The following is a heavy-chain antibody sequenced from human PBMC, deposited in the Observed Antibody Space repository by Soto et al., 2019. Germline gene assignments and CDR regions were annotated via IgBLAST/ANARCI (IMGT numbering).Heavy chain of an antibody. J-gene: IGHJ6*02. V-gene: IGHV4-34*01. CDR3: ARFRARLDGMDV. CDR2: INHSGST. CDR1: GGSFSGYY. Sequence: LPETLSLTCAVYGGSFSGYYWSWIRQPPGKGLEWIGEINHSGSTNYNPSLKSRVTISVDTSKNQFSLKLSSVTAADTAVYYCARFRARLDGMDVWGQGTTVTVSS.